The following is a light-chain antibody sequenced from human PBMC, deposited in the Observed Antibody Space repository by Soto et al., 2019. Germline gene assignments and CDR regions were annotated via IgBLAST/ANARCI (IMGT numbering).Light chain of an antibody. Sequence: EMVMTQSPATLSVSPGERATLSCRASQSVSSDLAWYQQKPGQAPRLLIYGASTRASAIPDRFSGSGSGTEFTLTISSLQSEDFAVYYCQQYNNWPPFTFGQGTKLEIK. CDR3: QQYNNWPPFT. CDR2: GAS. V-gene: IGKV3-15*01. CDR1: QSVSSD. J-gene: IGKJ2*01.